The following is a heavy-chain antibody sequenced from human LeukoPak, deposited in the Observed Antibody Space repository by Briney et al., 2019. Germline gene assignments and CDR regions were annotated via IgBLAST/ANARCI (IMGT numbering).Heavy chain of an antibody. CDR1: GGSISSGGYY. D-gene: IGHD3-16*01. CDR3: ARLCLTLHDAFDI. V-gene: IGHV4-31*03. J-gene: IGHJ3*02. Sequence: PSETLSLTCTVSGGSISSGGYYWSWLRQHPGKGLEWIGYIYYSGSTYYNPSLKSRVTISVDTSKNQFSLKLSSVTAADTAVYYCARLCLTLHDAFDIWGQGTMVTVSS. CDR2: IYYSGST.